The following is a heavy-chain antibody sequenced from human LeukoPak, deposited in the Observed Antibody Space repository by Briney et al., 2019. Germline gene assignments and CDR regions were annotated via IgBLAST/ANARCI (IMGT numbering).Heavy chain of an antibody. CDR1: GGSFSGYY. Sequence: SETLSLTCAVYGGSFSGYYWSWIRQPPGKRLEWIGEINHSGSTNYNPSLKSRVTISVDTSKNQFSLKLSSVTAADTAVYYCARESNDYGDYSGWFDPWGQGTLVTVSS. J-gene: IGHJ5*02. V-gene: IGHV4-34*01. CDR2: INHSGST. D-gene: IGHD4-17*01. CDR3: ARESNDYGDYSGWFDP.